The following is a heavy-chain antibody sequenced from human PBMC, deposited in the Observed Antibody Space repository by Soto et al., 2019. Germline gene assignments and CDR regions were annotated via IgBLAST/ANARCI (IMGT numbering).Heavy chain of an antibody. V-gene: IGHV4-61*01. D-gene: IGHD3-3*01. CDR2: IYYSGST. CDR1: GGSVSSGSYY. CDR3: ARAGEGLRFLEGEVY. J-gene: IGHJ4*02. Sequence: QVQLQESGPGLVKPSETLSLTCTVSGGSVSSGSYYWSWIRQPPGKGLEWIGYIYYSGSTNYNPSLKSRVTISVDTSKNQFSLKLSSVTAADTAVYYCARAGEGLRFLEGEVYWGQGTLVTVSS.